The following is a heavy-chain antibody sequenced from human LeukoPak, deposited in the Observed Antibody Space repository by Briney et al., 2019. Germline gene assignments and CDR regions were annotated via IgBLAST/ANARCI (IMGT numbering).Heavy chain of an antibody. CDR2: ISSSGSTI. V-gene: IGHV3-48*03. CDR1: GFTFSSYE. CDR3: AKPIAVADNWFDP. D-gene: IGHD6-19*01. J-gene: IGHJ5*02. Sequence: GGSLRLSCAASGFTFSSYEMNWVRQAPGKGLEWVSYISSSGSTIYYADSVKGRFTISRDNSKNTLYLQMNSLRAEDTAVYYCAKPIAVADNWFDPWGQGTLVTVSS.